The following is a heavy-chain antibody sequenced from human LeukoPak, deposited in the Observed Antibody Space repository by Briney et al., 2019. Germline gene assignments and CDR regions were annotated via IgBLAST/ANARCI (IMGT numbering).Heavy chain of an antibody. J-gene: IGHJ4*02. CDR2: ISAHNRNT. V-gene: IGHV1-18*01. CDR3: ARAGVWFGTIDN. Sequence: ASVKVSCEASVDTFTSDVTSCVRQGPGQGRGRRGWISAHNRNTNYAQKLQSRVTMTTNTYTRTAYMELRSLRSDDTAVYYCARAGVWFGTIDNWGPGNLVTVSS. CDR1: VDTFTSDV. D-gene: IGHD3-10*01.